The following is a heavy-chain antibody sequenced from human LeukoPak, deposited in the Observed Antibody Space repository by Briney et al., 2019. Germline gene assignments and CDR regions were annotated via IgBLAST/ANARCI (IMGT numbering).Heavy chain of an antibody. CDR1: GFTFSDYY. CDR2: ISSSGSTI. V-gene: IGHV3-11*01. Sequence: PGGSLRLSCAASGFTFSDYYMSWIRQAPGKGLEWVSYISSSGSTIYYADSVKGRFTISRDNAKNSLYLQMNSLRAEGTAVYYCARAPKYCSSTSCYYYYYMDVWGKGTTVTVSS. J-gene: IGHJ6*03. D-gene: IGHD2-2*01. CDR3: ARAPKYCSSTSCYYYYYMDV.